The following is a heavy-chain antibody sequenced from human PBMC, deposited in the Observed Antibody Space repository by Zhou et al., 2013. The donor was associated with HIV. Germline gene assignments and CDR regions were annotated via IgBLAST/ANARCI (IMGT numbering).Heavy chain of an antibody. Sequence: QVQLVQSGAEVKKPGASVKVSCKASGYTFTSYYMHWVRQAPGQGLEWMGIINPSGGSTSYAQKFQGRVTMTRDTSTSTVYMELSSLRSEDTAVYYCASYNWNYVGADAFDIWGQGDNGHRLF. V-gene: IGHV1-46*01. J-gene: IGHJ3*02. CDR3: ASYNWNYVGADAFDI. CDR2: INPSGGST. CDR1: GYTFTSYY. D-gene: IGHD1-7*01.